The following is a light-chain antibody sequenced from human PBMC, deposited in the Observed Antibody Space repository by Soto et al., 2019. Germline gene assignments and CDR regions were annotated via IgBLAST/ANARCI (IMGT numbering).Light chain of an antibody. J-gene: IGKJ1*01. Sequence: EVVMRQSPATLSVSPGEGATLSCRASQGIGDTLAWYQHKPGQTPRLLIYGASNRATGIPARFSGSGSGTDFTLTISSLEPEDFAVYYCQQRSNWPPSWTFGQGTKVDIK. CDR2: GAS. CDR3: QQRSNWPPSWT. V-gene: IGKV3-11*01. CDR1: QGIGDT.